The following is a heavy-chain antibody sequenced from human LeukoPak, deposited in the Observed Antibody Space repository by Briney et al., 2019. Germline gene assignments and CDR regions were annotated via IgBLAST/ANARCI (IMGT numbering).Heavy chain of an antibody. Sequence: GGSLRLSCAASGFTFSSYEMNWVRQAPGKGLEWVSYISSSGSTIYYADSVKGRFTISRDNAKNSLCLQMNSLRAEDTAVYYCAREKYYYDSSGYYGYWGQGTLVTVSS. D-gene: IGHD3-22*01. V-gene: IGHV3-48*03. CDR2: ISSSGSTI. CDR3: AREKYYYDSSGYYGY. CDR1: GFTFSSYE. J-gene: IGHJ4*02.